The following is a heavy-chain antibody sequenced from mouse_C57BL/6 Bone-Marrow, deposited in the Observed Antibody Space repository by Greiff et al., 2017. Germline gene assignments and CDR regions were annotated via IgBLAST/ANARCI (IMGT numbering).Heavy chain of an antibody. D-gene: IGHD1-1*01. V-gene: IGHV1-18*01. CDR1: GYTFTDYN. CDR3: ACAGDNGSSPPTAYFDV. Sequence: VQLLQSGPELVKPGASVKIPCKASGYTFTDYNMDWVKQSHGKSLEWIGDINPNNGGTIYNQKFKGKATVTVDKSSSTAYMELRSLTSEDTAVYYCACAGDNGSSPPTAYFDVWGTGTTVTVSS. J-gene: IGHJ1*03. CDR2: INPNNGGT.